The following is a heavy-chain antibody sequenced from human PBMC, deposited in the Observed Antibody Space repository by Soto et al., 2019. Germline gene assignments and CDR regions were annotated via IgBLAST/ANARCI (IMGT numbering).Heavy chain of an antibody. V-gene: IGHV2-5*01. D-gene: IGHD6-6*01. CDR2: IYWNDDK. J-gene: IGHJ4*02. CDR3: AQVDDVAALFAY. CDR1: GFSLSTTGEG. Sequence: QITLKESGPTLVQPTQTLTLSCTFPGFSLSTTGEGVGWIRQPPGKALEWLAVIYWNDDKSYSPSLKSRLTISKDTSKTQVVLTMMNMAPVDTGTYYCAQVDDVAALFAYLGQGTLVTVSS.